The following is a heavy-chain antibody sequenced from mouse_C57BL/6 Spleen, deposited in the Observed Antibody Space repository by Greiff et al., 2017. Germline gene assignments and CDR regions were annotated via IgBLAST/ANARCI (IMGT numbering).Heavy chain of an antibody. D-gene: IGHD2-1*01. Sequence: EVQVVESGGGLVKPGGSLKLSCAASGFTFSDYGMHWVRQAPEKGLEWVAYISSGSSTIYYADTVKGRFTISRDNAKNTLFLQMTSLRSEDTAMYYCARRRGNYVVDYWGQGTSVTVSS. J-gene: IGHJ4*01. CDR3: ARRRGNYVVDY. CDR1: GFTFSDYG. CDR2: ISSGSSTI. V-gene: IGHV5-17*01.